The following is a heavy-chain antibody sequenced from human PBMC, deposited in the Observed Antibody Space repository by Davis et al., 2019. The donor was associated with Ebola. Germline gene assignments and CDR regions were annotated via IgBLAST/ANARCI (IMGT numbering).Heavy chain of an antibody. J-gene: IGHJ4*02. CDR1: GYTFTSYG. Sequence: ASVKVSCKASGYTFTSYGTSWVRQAPGQGLEWMGWTSAYNGNTNYAQKLQGRVTMTTDTSTSTAYMELRSLRSDDTAVYYCARYLVVAATPDDWGQGTLVTVSS. V-gene: IGHV1-18*01. CDR2: TSAYNGNT. CDR3: ARYLVVAATPDD. D-gene: IGHD2-15*01.